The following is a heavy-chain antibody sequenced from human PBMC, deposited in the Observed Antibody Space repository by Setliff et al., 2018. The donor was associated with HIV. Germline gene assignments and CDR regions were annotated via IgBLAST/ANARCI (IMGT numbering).Heavy chain of an antibody. CDR1: GFTFSDYW. D-gene: IGHD3-10*01. CDR2: IGSSNHGI. Sequence: GESLKISCTASGFTFSDYWMTWVRQAPGKGLDWVAHIGSSNHGIHYTASVQGRFTVSRDNANNLLFLQMNNLRVEDTAVYYCASFFGDYGYWGHGTQVTVSS. CDR3: ASFFGDYGY. V-gene: IGHV3-48*04. J-gene: IGHJ4*01.